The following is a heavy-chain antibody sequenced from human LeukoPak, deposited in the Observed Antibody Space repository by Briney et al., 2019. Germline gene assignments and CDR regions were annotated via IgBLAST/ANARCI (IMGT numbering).Heavy chain of an antibody. V-gene: IGHV1-69*13. CDR3: ARGPFYDILTGYYPVHYYYYYGMDV. CDR1: GGTYSSYA. D-gene: IGHD3-9*01. J-gene: IGHJ6*02. Sequence: ASVKVSCKASGGTYSSYAISWVRQAPGQGLEWMGGIIPIFGTANYAQKFQGRVTITADESTSTAYMELSSLRSEDTAVYYCARGPFYDILTGYYPVHYYYYYGMDVWGQGTTVTVSS. CDR2: IIPIFGTA.